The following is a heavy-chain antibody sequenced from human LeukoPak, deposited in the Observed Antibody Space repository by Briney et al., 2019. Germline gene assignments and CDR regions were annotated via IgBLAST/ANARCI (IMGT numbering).Heavy chain of an antibody. D-gene: IGHD4-11*01. J-gene: IGHJ4*02. CDR2: INWNGGST. Sequence: GGSLRLSCAASGFTFDDYGMSWVRQAPGKGLEWVSGINWNGGSTGYADSVKGRFTISRDNAKNSLYLQMNSLRAEDTALYYCASSKVDYPQPGDWGQGTLVTVSS. CDR3: ASSKVDYPQPGD. CDR1: GFTFDDYG. V-gene: IGHV3-20*04.